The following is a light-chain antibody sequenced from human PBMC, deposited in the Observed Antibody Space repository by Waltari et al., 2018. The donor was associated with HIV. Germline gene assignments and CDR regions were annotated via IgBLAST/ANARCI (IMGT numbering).Light chain of an antibody. Sequence: EVVMRQSPATLSVSPGERLTLSCRASQGVGTSLAWYQQKPGQTPRLLVYGASARFTSVPARFSGSGSGTEFTLTVTSLQSEDFAFYYCLQYGSWPWTFGQGTKVEIK. V-gene: IGKV3-15*01. CDR2: GAS. CDR3: LQYGSWPWT. J-gene: IGKJ1*01. CDR1: QGVGTS.